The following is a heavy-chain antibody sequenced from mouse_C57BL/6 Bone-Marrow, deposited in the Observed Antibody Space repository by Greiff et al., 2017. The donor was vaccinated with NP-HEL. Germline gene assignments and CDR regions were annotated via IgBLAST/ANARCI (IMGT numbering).Heavy chain of an antibody. CDR3: ARKRIYYDYDNIAY. J-gene: IGHJ3*01. Sequence: QVQLQQPGAELVKPGASVKMSCKASGYTFTSYWITWVKQRPGQGLEWIGDIYPGSGSTNYNEKFKSKATLTVDTSSSTAYMQRSSLTSEDAAVYYGARKRIYYDYDNIAYWGQGTLVTVSA. D-gene: IGHD2-4*01. V-gene: IGHV1-55*01. CDR2: IYPGSGST. CDR1: GYTFTSYW.